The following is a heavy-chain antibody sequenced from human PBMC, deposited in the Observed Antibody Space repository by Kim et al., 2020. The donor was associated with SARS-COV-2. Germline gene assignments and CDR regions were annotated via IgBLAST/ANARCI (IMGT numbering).Heavy chain of an antibody. V-gene: IGHV3-33*05. D-gene: IGHD2-2*01. J-gene: IGHJ6*02. Sequence: GGSLRLSCAASGFTFSSYGMHWVRQAPGKGLEWVAVISYDGSNKYYADSVKGRFTISRDNSKNTLYLQMNSLRAEDTAVYYCARDVRRSDIVVVPAAMAERYGKDVWGQRTMVTVSS. CDR1: GFTFSSYG. CDR3: ARDVRRSDIVVVPAAMAERYGKDV. CDR2: ISYDGSNK.